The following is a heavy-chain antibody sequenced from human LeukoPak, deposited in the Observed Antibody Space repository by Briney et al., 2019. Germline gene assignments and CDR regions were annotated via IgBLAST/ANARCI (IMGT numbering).Heavy chain of an antibody. J-gene: IGHJ4*02. CDR1: RFTFSSYG. Sequence: PGGSLRLSCAASRFTFSSYGMHWVRQAPGKGLEWVAIISYDGSNKYYADSVKGRFTISRDNPKNTLYLQMNSLRAEDTAVYYCAKDPHPYSSSWPIIYYFDYWGQGTLVTVSS. CDR3: AKDPHPYSSSWPIIYYFDY. D-gene: IGHD6-13*01. V-gene: IGHV3-30*18. CDR2: ISYDGSNK.